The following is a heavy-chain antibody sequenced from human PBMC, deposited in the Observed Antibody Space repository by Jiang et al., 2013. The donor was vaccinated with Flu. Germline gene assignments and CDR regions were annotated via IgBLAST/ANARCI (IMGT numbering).Heavy chain of an antibody. J-gene: IGHJ6*04. CDR3: ASSSKVATIRGYGMDV. D-gene: IGHD5-12*01. V-gene: IGHV1-69*01. Sequence: EWMEGVIPIFGTANYAQKFQGRVTITADESTSTAYMELSRLRSDDTAVYYCASSSKVATIRGYGMDVWGKGTTVTVSS. CDR2: VIPIFGTA.